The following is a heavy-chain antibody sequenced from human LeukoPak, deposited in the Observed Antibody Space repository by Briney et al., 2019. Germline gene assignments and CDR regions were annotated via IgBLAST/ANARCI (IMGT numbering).Heavy chain of an antibody. D-gene: IGHD1-7*01. V-gene: IGHV3-7*03. CDR1: GFTFSDYW. Sequence: PGGSLRLSCVASGFTFSDYWMTWVRQAPGTGLEWVANIKQDGNEKYYVDSVKGRFTISRDNAKNSLHLQMDNLRAEDTAVYYCARPKNRENYWRAFDIWGRGQWSPSLQ. CDR3: ARPKNRENYWRAFDI. J-gene: IGHJ3*02. CDR2: IKQDGNEK.